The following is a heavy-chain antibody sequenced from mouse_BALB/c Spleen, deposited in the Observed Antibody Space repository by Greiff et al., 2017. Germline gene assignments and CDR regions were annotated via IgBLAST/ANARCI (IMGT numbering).Heavy chain of an antibody. CDR3: ARGAYEYDEGPFAY. CDR2: IYPGDGST. V-gene: IGHV1S56*01. J-gene: IGHJ3*01. CDR1: GYTFTSYY. Sequence: QVQLQQSGPELVKPGASVKMSCKASGYTFTSYYIHWVKQRPGQGLEWIGWIYPGDGSTKYNEKFKGKTTLTADKSSSTAYMLLGSLTSEDSAIYFCARGAYEYDEGPFAYWGQGTLVTVSA. D-gene: IGHD2-4*01.